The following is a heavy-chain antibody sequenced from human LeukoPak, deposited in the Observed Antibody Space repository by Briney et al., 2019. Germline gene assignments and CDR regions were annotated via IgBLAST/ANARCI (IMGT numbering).Heavy chain of an antibody. Sequence: QPGGSLRLSCAASGFTVSSSYMNWVRQAPGKGLEWVSVIYTGGSTYYADSVKGRFTISRDNSKNTLYLQMNSLRAEDTAVYYCARDANKKNYFHCWGQGTLVTVSS. V-gene: IGHV3-53*01. CDR3: ARDANKKNYFHC. D-gene: IGHD2/OR15-2a*01. J-gene: IGHJ4*02. CDR2: IYTGGST. CDR1: GFTVSSSY.